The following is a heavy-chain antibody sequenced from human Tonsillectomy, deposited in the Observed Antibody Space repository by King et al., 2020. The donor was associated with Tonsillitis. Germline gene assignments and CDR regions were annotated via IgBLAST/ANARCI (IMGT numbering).Heavy chain of an antibody. J-gene: IGHJ6*02. V-gene: IGHV1-69*01. CDR3: ARAGSGLTSGMDV. CDR1: GGTFSSYG. CDR2: IIPIFGTS. Sequence: QLVQSGAEVKKPGSSVKVSCKASGGTFSSYGISWVRQAPGQGLEWMGGIIPIFGTSNYAQKFQGRVTITVSESTSAAYMELSSLRSEDTAVYYCARAGSGLTSGMDVWGQGTTVTVSS. D-gene: IGHD3-10*01.